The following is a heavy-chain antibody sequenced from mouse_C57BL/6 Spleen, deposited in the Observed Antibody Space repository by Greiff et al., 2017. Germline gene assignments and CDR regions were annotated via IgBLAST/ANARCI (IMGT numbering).Heavy chain of an antibody. CDR3: ARDYDSPCYFDY. D-gene: IGHD1-1*01. V-gene: IGHV1-72*01. J-gene: IGHJ2*01. Sequence: QVQLQQPGAELVQPGASVKLSCTASGYTFTSYWMHWVHQRPGRGLEWIGRIDHNGGGTKYNEKFKSKATLTVDKPSSTAYMQLSSLISEDSAVDDCARDYDSPCYFDYWGQGTTLTVSS. CDR1: GYTFTSYW. CDR2: IDHNGGGT.